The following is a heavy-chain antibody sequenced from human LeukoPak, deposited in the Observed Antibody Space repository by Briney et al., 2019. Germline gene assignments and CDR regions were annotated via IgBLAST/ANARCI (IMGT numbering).Heavy chain of an antibody. D-gene: IGHD1-26*01. CDR3: AMGVGATDDY. J-gene: IGHJ4*02. V-gene: IGHV3-21*01. CDR2: ISSSSSYI. CDR1: GFTFSSYS. Sequence: GGSLRLSCAASGFTFSSYSMNWVRQAPGKGLEWVSSISSSSSYIYYADSVKGRFTISRDNAKDSLYLQMNSLGAEDTAVYYCAMGVGATDDYWGQGTLVTVSS.